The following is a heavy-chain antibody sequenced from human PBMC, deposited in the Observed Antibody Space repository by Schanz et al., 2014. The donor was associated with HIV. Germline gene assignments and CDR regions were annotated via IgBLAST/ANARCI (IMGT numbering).Heavy chain of an antibody. CDR2: IIPIFGTA. V-gene: IGHV1-69*01. Sequence: QVQLVQSGAEVKKPGSSVKVSCKASGGSFSYYAINWVRQAPGQGLEWMGGIIPIFGTANYAQKFQARVTITADDSASTAYMELRSLESADTSVYCCARGLGDSSSSEPFDIWGQGTTVALSS. J-gene: IGHJ3*02. CDR1: GGSFSYYA. D-gene: IGHD6-6*01. CDR3: ARGLGDSSSSEPFDI.